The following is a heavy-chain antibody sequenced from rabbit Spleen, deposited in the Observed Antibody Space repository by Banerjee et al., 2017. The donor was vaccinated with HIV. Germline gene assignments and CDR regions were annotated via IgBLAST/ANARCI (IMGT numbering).Heavy chain of an antibody. Sequence: QEQLVESGGGLVTLGGSLKLSCKASGFSFSSGYDMCWVRQAPGKGLEWIGYIYSGIGYTYYASWAKGRFTISKTSSTTVTLQMTSLTVADTATYFCARVSETSGWGEDLWGPGTLVTVS. CDR1: GFSFSSGYD. V-gene: IGHV1S45*01. CDR2: IYSGIGYT. J-gene: IGHJ4*01. CDR3: ARVSETSGWGEDL. D-gene: IGHD4-1*01.